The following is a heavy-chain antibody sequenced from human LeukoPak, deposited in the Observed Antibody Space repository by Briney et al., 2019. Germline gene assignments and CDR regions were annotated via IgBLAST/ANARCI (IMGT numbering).Heavy chain of an antibody. CDR3: ARDPGDILVAGTFDY. Sequence: GGSLRLSCAASGFTFSSYSMNWVRQAPGKELEWVSYISSSSSTIYYADSVKGRFTISRDNAKNSLYLQMNSLRAEDTAFYYCARDPGDILVAGTFDYWGQGTLVTVSS. D-gene: IGHD6-19*01. CDR2: ISSSSSTI. V-gene: IGHV3-48*01. J-gene: IGHJ4*02. CDR1: GFTFSSYS.